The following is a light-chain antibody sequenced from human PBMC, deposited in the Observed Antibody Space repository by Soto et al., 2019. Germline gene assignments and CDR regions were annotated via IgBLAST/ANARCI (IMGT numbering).Light chain of an antibody. CDR2: DAS. J-gene: IGKJ2*01. CDR3: QQYGNSVYT. V-gene: IGKV3-15*01. Sequence: EIVMTQSPATLSVSPGERATLSCRASQRVSRNLAWYQQKPGQAPRLLIYDASTRATGIPDRFSGSGSETEFTLTINRLEPEDFAVYYCQQYGNSVYTFGQGTKLEFK. CDR1: QRVSRN.